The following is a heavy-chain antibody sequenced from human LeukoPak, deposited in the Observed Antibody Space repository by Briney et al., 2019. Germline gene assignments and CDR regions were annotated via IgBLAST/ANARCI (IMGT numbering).Heavy chain of an antibody. CDR2: ISSGGST. CDR3: ARGREQQLVLPFFDY. CDR1: GFTVNNNY. Sequence: GGSLRLSCAASGFTVNNNYMNWVRQAPGKGLEWVSVISSGGSTYYADSVKGRFTISRDNAKNSLYLQMNSLRAEDTAVYYCARGREQQLVLPFFDYWGQGTLVTVSS. J-gene: IGHJ4*02. D-gene: IGHD6-13*01. V-gene: IGHV3-53*01.